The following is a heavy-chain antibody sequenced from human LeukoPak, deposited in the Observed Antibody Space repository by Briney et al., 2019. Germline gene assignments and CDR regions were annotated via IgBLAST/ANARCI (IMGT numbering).Heavy chain of an antibody. CDR3: ARDSGSYHDAFDI. CDR1: GFTFSSYG. CDR2: ISYDGTTK. V-gene: IGHV3-30*03. Sequence: GGSLRLSCAASGFTFSSYGMHWVRQAPGKGLEWVAVISYDGTTKYYGDSVKGRFTISRDNSKNTLYLQMNSLRAEDTAVYYCARDSGSYHDAFDIWGQGTMVTVSS. D-gene: IGHD1-26*01. J-gene: IGHJ3*02.